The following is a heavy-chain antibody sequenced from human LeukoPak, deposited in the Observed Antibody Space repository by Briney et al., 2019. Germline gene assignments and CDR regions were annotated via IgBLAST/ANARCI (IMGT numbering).Heavy chain of an antibody. Sequence: ASVKVSCKASGGTFSSYAISWVRQAPGQGLEWMGGIIPIFGTANYAQKFQGRVTITADESTSTAYMELSSLRSEDTAVYYCARDSGRNRAPEWELGGVAFDIWGQGTMVTVSS. CDR1: GGTFSSYA. V-gene: IGHV1-69*13. CDR3: ARDSGRNRAPEWELGGVAFDI. J-gene: IGHJ3*02. CDR2: IIPIFGTA. D-gene: IGHD1-26*01.